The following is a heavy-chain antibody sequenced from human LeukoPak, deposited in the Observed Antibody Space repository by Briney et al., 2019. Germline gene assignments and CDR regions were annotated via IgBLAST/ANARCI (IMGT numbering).Heavy chain of an antibody. J-gene: IGHJ3*02. Sequence: GESLRLSCAASGFSFSRYAMSWVRQAQGKGLEWVSAISGSGGSTYYADSVKGRFTISRDNAKNTLYLQMNNRRADDTAVYYGAKGRSSGYDIDAFDIWGQGTMVTVSS. D-gene: IGHD5-12*01. V-gene: IGHV3-23*01. CDR3: AKGRSSGYDIDAFDI. CDR1: GFSFSRYA. CDR2: ISGSGGST.